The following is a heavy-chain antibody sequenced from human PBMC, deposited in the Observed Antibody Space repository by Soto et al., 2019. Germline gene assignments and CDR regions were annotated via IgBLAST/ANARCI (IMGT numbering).Heavy chain of an antibody. V-gene: IGHV3-48*01. D-gene: IGHD2-2*01. J-gene: IGHJ4*02. CDR2: ISSSSSTI. Sequence: GGSLRLSCAASGFTFSSYSMNWVRQAPGKGLEWVSYISSSSSTIYYADSVKGRFTISRGNAKNSLYLQMNSLRAEDTAVYYCAREVVPAAMPLDYWGQGTLVTVSS. CDR3: AREVVPAAMPLDY. CDR1: GFTFSSYS.